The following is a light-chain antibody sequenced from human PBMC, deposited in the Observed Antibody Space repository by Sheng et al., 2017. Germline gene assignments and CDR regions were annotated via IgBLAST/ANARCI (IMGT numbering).Light chain of an antibody. V-gene: IGKV3-11*01. CDR1: QSISNY. J-gene: IGKJ4*01. CDR3: QQRSNWPPLT. CDR2: DAS. Sequence: EIVLTQSPATLSLSPGERATLSCRASQSISNYLGWYQQKPGQAPRLLIYDASNRATGIPPRFSGSGSGTDFTLTISSLEPEDFAVYYCQQRSNWPPLTFGGGTKVEIK.